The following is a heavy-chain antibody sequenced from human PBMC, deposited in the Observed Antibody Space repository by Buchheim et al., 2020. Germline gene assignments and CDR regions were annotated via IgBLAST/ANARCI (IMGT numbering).Heavy chain of an antibody. CDR2: IYYSGST. V-gene: IGHV4-39*01. Sequence: QLQLQESGPGLVKPSETLSLTCTVSGGSISNSSYYWGWIRQPPGKGLEWIGSIYYSGSTYYNPSLKSRVTISVDTSKNQFSLKLSSVTAADTAVYYCATGIAAAVSNFDYWGQGTL. CDR3: ATGIAAAVSNFDY. CDR1: GGSISNSSYY. J-gene: IGHJ4*02. D-gene: IGHD6-13*01.